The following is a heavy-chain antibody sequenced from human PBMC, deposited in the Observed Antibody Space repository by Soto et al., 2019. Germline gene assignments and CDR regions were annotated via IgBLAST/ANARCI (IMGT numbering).Heavy chain of an antibody. CDR1: GYTFTQHF. CDR2: IDPNSVAT. J-gene: IGHJ4*02. CDR3: ARGGGRYISDY. D-gene: IGHD1-26*01. Sequence: HVQLVQSGSDVKNPGASVKVSCKPSGYTFTQHFIHWVRQAPGQGLEWMGCIDPNSVATSSAQGFQGRVTLTRDTSIRTVYMELSNLRFDDTAVYYCARGGGRYISDYWGQGTLVSVSS. V-gene: IGHV1-2*02.